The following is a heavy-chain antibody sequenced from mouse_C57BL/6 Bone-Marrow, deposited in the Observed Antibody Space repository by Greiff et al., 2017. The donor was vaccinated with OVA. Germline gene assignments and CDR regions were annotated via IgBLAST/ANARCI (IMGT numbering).Heavy chain of an antibody. CDR2: IDPENGDT. J-gene: IGHJ2*01. V-gene: IGHV14-4*01. Sequence: EVQLQQSGAELVRPGASVKLSCTASGFNIKDDYMHWVKQRPEQGLEWIGWIDPENGDTEYASKFQGKATITADTSSNTAYLQLSSLTSEDTAVYYWTTRYYPDDWGQGTTLTVSS. CDR3: TTRYYPDD. CDR1: GFNIKDDY.